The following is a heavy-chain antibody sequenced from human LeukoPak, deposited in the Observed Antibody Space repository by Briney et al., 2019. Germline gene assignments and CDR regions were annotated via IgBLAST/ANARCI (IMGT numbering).Heavy chain of an antibody. V-gene: IGHV1-18*01. Sequence: ASVKVSCKASGYTFTSYGISWVRQAPGQGLEWMGWISADNGNTNYAQKLQGRVTMTTDTSTSTAYMELRSLRSDDTAVYYCARDYGDYFAASYFDYWGQGTLVTVSS. CDR1: GYTFTSYG. J-gene: IGHJ4*02. CDR2: ISADNGNT. D-gene: IGHD4-17*01. CDR3: ARDYGDYFAASYFDY.